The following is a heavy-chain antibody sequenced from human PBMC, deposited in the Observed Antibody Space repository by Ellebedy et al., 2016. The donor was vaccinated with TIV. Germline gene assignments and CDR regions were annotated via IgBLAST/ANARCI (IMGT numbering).Heavy chain of an antibody. V-gene: IGHV4-59*13. CDR1: GGSISSYY. CDR2: IYYSGST. J-gene: IGHJ3*02. Sequence: SETLSLXCTVSGGSISSYYWSWIRQPPGKGLEWIGYIYYSGSTNYNPSLKSRVTISVDTSKNQFSLKLSSVTAADTAVYYCARDARGFGESYAFDIWGQGTMVTVSS. D-gene: IGHD3-10*01. CDR3: ARDARGFGESYAFDI.